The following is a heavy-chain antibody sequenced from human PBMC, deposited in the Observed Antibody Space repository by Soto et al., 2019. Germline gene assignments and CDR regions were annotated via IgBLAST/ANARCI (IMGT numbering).Heavy chain of an antibody. CDR3: ARGGGYDPFDY. D-gene: IGHD5-12*01. CDR1: GASITYGGYS. V-gene: IGHV4-30-2*01. CDR2: ISHLEST. Sequence: QLQLHQSGSGLVKASQTLSLTCTLSGASITYGGYSWSWLRQPPGKDLEWLGYISHLESTFYNPSFQSRFTLSIDRSKNQFSLKLASMTAADTAVYYCARGGGYDPFDYWGQGTLVTVAS. J-gene: IGHJ4*02.